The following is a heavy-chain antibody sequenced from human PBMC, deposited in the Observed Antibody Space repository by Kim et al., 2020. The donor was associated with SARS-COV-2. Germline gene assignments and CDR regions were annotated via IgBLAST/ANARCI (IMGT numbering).Heavy chain of an antibody. Sequence: ASVKVSCKASGYTFTSYYMHWVRQAPGQGLEWMGIINPSGGSTSYAQKFQGRVTMTRDTSTSTVYMELSSLRSEDTAVYYCARSYCGGDCSYDPTSFDIWGQGTMVTVSS. CDR2: INPSGGST. CDR1: GYTFTSYY. CDR3: ARSYCGGDCSYDPTSFDI. V-gene: IGHV1-46*01. D-gene: IGHD2-21*02. J-gene: IGHJ3*02.